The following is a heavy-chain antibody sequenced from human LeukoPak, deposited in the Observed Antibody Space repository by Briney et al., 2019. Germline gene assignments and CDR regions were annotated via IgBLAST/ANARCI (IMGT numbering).Heavy chain of an antibody. V-gene: IGHV1-46*01. CDR3: ARGNKYSYGRSYYFDY. Sequence: ASVKVSCKASGYTFTSYYMHWVRQAPGQGLEWMGIINPSGGSTSYAQKFQGRVTMTRNTSISTAYMELSSLRSEDTAVYYCARGNKYSYGRSYYFDYWGQGTLVTVS. D-gene: IGHD5-18*01. CDR1: GYTFTSYY. CDR2: INPSGGST. J-gene: IGHJ4*02.